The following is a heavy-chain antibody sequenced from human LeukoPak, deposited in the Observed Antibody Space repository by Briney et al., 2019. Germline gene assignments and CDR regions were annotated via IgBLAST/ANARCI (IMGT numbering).Heavy chain of an antibody. CDR1: GFTFSNYA. CDR3: VRTDCTGGSCYPNFDY. D-gene: IGHD2-15*01. Sequence: GGSLRLSCAASGFTFSNYAMHWVRQAPGKGLEWVAVISYDGGNKYYADPVKGRFTISRDNSKNTLYLQMNSLRPEDTAVYYCVRTDCTGGSCYPNFDYWGQGTLVTVSS. J-gene: IGHJ4*02. V-gene: IGHV3-30*01. CDR2: ISYDGGNK.